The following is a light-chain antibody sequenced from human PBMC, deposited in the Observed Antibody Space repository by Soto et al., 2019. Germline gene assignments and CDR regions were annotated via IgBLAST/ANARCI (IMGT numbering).Light chain of an antibody. CDR3: QQYKDWPPIT. V-gene: IGKV3-15*01. CDR2: GAS. Sequence: TQSPCTVSLSTGERASLSCRASQSVSSSLAWYQQKPGQAPRLLIYGASTRATGIPDRFSGSGSATEFTLTISSLRSEDFAVYYCQQYKDWPPITFGQGTRLEIK. J-gene: IGKJ5*01. CDR1: QSVSSS.